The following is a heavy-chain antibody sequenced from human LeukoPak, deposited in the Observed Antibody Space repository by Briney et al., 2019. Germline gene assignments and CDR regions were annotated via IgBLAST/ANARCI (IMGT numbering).Heavy chain of an antibody. CDR2: IIPIFGTA. Sequence: SVKVSCKASGGTFSSYAISWVRQAPGQGLEWMGGIIPIFGTANYAQKLQGRVTITTDESTSTAYMELSSLRSEDTAVYYCARAMISGYSYYYYYYMDVWGKGTTVTVSS. J-gene: IGHJ6*03. CDR1: GGTFSSYA. D-gene: IGHD3-22*01. CDR3: ARAMISGYSYYYYYYMDV. V-gene: IGHV1-69*05.